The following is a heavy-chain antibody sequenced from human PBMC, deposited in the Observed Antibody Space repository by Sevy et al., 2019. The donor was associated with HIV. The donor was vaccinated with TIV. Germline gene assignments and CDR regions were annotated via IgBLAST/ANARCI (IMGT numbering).Heavy chain of an antibody. Sequence: GGSLRLSCAASGFTFSSYSMNWVRQAPGKGLEWVSYISSSSSTIYYADSVKGRFTISRDNAKSTLYLQMNRLRAEDTAVYYCAKTFAIFGVLMSPDFDPWGQGTLVTVSS. CDR2: ISSSSSTI. D-gene: IGHD3-3*01. V-gene: IGHV3-48*01. CDR3: AKTFAIFGVLMSPDFDP. CDR1: GFTFSSYS. J-gene: IGHJ5*02.